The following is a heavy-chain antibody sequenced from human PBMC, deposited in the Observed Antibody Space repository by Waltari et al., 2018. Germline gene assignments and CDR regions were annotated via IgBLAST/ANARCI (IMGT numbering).Heavy chain of an antibody. D-gene: IGHD6-19*01. J-gene: IGHJ6*02. Sequence: EVVLVQSGGGLVQPGGSLRLSCAASGFTLSNYWMYWVRQTPGKGLIWVLRINPATGTTNYEDSVRGRFTISGDNAKNTLFLQMDSLRDEDTAIYYCVRGSNGWPGMDIWGQGATVTVSS. V-gene: IGHV3-74*01. CDR3: VRGSNGWPGMDI. CDR1: GFTLSNYW. CDR2: INPATGTT.